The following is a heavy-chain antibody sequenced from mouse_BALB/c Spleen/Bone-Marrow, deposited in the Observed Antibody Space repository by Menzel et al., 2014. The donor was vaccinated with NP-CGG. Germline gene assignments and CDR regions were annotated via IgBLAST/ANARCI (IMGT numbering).Heavy chain of an antibody. J-gene: IGHJ2*01. V-gene: IGHV5-17*02. CDR3: ARSGSSSGYFDY. CDR2: ISSGSSTI. Sequence: DVKLVESGGGLVQPGGSRKLSCAASGFTFSSFGMHWVRQAPEKGLEWVAYISSGSSTIYYADTVMGRFTISGDNPKNTLFLQMTSLRSEDTAMYYCARSGSSSGYFDYWGQGTTLTVSS. CDR1: GFTFSSFG. D-gene: IGHD1-1*01.